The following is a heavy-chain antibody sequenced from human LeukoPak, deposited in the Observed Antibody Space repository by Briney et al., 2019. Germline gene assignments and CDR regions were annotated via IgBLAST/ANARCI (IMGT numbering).Heavy chain of an antibody. V-gene: IGHV3-23*01. CDR1: GFTFSSYA. Sequence: QSGGSLRLSCAASGFTFSSYAMSWVRQAPGKGLEWVSAISGSGGSTYYADSVKGRFTISRDNSKNTLYQQMNSLRAEDTAVYYCAKVGFGELFGYFDYWGQGTLATVSS. CDR2: ISGSGGST. CDR3: AKVGFGELFGYFDY. J-gene: IGHJ4*02. D-gene: IGHD3-10*01.